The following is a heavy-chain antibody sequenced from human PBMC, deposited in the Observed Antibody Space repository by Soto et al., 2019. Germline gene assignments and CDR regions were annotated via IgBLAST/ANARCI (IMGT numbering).Heavy chain of an antibody. D-gene: IGHD2-15*01. CDR1: GGSISSYY. CDR3: ARAIVVVVAATARRDWFDP. Sequence: KASETLSLTCTVSGGSISSYYWSWIRQPPGKGLEWIGYIYYSGSTNYNPSLKSRVTISVDTSKNQFSLKLSSVTAADTAVYYCARAIVVVVAATARRDWFDPWGQGIMVTVYS. J-gene: IGHJ5*02. V-gene: IGHV4-59*01. CDR2: IYYSGST.